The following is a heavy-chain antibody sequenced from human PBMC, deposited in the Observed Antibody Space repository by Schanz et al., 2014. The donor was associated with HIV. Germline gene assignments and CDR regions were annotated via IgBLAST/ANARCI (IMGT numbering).Heavy chain of an antibody. D-gene: IGHD4-17*01. Sequence: EVQLLESGGCLVQPWGSLRLSCEASGFTFSNYAMSWVRQAPGKGLEWVSGISDTGVRTNYADSVKGRLTISRDNSENTLYLQMNSLRAEDTAVYYCAKSRGDSWPYGMDVWGQGTTVTVSS. J-gene: IGHJ6*02. CDR1: GFTFSNYA. V-gene: IGHV3-23*01. CDR2: ISDTGVRT. CDR3: AKSRGDSWPYGMDV.